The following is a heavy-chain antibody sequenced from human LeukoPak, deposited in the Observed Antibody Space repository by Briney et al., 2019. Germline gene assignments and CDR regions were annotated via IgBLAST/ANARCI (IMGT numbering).Heavy chain of an antibody. CDR2: MSSDETYK. CDR3: AKPQWEILHRGSFHI. CDR1: GFTFSTYA. J-gene: IGHJ3*02. D-gene: IGHD1-26*01. V-gene: IGHV3-30*01. Sequence: GGSLRLSCAASGFTFSTYAMHWVRQAPGKGPEWVAVMSSDETYKYYVDSVKGRFTISRDNSKNILYLQMNSLRTEDTAMYYCAKPQWEILHRGSFHIWGQGTMVTVSS.